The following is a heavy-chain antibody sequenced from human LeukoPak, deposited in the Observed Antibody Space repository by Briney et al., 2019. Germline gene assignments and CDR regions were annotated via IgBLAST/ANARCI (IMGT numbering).Heavy chain of an antibody. CDR2: IYYSGST. Sequence: SETLSLTCTVSGGSISSYYWSWIRQPPGKGLEWIGYIYYSGSTNYNPSLKSRVTISVDTSKNQFSLKLSSVTAADTGVYYCAREGGSASSEVYWGQGTLVTVSS. V-gene: IGHV4-59*12. CDR3: AREGGSASSEVY. CDR1: GGSISSYY. D-gene: IGHD2-15*01. J-gene: IGHJ4*02.